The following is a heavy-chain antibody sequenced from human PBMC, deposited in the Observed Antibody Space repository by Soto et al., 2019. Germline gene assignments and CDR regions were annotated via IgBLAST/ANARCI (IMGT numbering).Heavy chain of an antibody. CDR2: IYYSGYT. V-gene: IGHV4-39*01. CDR1: GGSISSSSYY. J-gene: IGHJ6*04. D-gene: IGHD2-21*01. CDR3: ARPNPYSLRTSCHGYYGMDV. Sequence: PSETLSLTCTVSGGSISSSSYYWGWIRQPPGKGLEWIGSIYYSGYTYYNPSLKSRVTISVDTSMNQFSLRLSSVTAADTAVYYRARPNPYSLRTSCHGYYGMDVSGKGPTGTVS.